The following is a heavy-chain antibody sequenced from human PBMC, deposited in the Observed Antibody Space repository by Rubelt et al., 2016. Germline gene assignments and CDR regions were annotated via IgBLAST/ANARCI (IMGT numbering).Heavy chain of an antibody. D-gene: IGHD3-16*01. Sequence: LSLTCTVSGASISIFYWSWIRQSAGQGLEWIGRVDPSGSTNYNPSLKSRVTISVDTSKNQFSLKLSSVTAADTAVYYCARGLDNYGYWGQGTLVTVSS. V-gene: IGHV4-4*07. CDR3: ARGLDNYGY. J-gene: IGHJ4*02. CDR1: GASISIFY. CDR2: VDPSGST.